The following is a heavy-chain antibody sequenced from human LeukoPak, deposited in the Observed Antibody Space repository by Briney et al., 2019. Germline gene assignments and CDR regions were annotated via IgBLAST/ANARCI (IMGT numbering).Heavy chain of an antibody. CDR2: IIPNLGTT. D-gene: IGHD3-22*01. J-gene: IGHJ4*02. Sequence: VASVEVSCKASGGTYNSHAISWVRQAPGQGLEWMGRIIPNLGTTNRAQNFQDRVTLTADKSTNTAYMELTSLTSDDTAVYYCATTNDGGGYQWGDFFDFWGQGTLVTVSS. CDR3: ATTNDGGGYQWGDFFDF. CDR1: GGTYNSHA. V-gene: IGHV1-69*04.